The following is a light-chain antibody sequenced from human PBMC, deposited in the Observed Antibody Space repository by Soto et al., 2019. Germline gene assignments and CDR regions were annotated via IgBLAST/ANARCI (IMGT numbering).Light chain of an antibody. V-gene: IGLV1-44*01. CDR2: SDH. CDR3: TTWDDSLNGPV. Sequence: QSVLTQSPSAPGTPGQRVTISCSGSGSNIGSNTVSWYQQLPGTAPKLLIYSDHQRPSGVPDRFSGSKSGSSASLAISGLQSEDEADYYCTTWDDSLNGPVFGGGTKLTVL. J-gene: IGLJ2*01. CDR1: GSNIGSNT.